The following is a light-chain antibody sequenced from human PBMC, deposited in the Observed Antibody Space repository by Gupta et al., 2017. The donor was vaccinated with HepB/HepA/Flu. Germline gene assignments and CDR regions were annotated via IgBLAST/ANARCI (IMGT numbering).Light chain of an antibody. V-gene: IGKV2-30*01. J-gene: IGKJ1*01. CDR1: QSRVYNDGNTY. CDR2: EVS. CDR3: MQGKHCPRT. Sequence: DVVLTQSPLSLPVTLGEPASISCRSSQSRVYNDGNTYLNWFQQRPGQSPRRLIYEVSNRDSGVPDRFSGSGSDTNFTLKISSVEAEDVGVYYCMQGKHCPRTFGQGTKVEIK.